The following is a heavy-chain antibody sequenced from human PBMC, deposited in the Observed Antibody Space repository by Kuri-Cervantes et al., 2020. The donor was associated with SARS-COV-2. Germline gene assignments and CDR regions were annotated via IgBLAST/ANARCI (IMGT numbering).Heavy chain of an antibody. J-gene: IGHJ3*02. Sequence: SETLSLTCTVSGGSISSGGYYWSWIRQPPGKGLEWIGYIYHSGSAYYNPSLKSRVTISVDRPKNQFSLKLSSVTAADTAVYYCARAGEWLFGDAFDIWGQGTMVTVSS. CDR2: IYHSGSA. CDR1: GGSISSGGYY. V-gene: IGHV4-30-2*01. D-gene: IGHD3-3*01. CDR3: ARAGEWLFGDAFDI.